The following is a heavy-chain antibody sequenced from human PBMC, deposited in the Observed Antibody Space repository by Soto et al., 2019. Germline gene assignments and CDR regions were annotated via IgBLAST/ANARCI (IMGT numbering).Heavy chain of an antibody. D-gene: IGHD6-6*01. Sequence: SETLSLTCAVYGGSFSGYYWSWIRQPPGKGLEWIGEINHSGSTNYNPSLKSRVTISVDTSKNQFSLKLSSVTAADTAVYYCAIGFEPGSSSGLYYYYYMDVWGKGTTVTVSS. CDR3: AIGFEPGSSSGLYYYYYMDV. J-gene: IGHJ6*03. V-gene: IGHV4-34*01. CDR1: GGSFSGYY. CDR2: INHSGST.